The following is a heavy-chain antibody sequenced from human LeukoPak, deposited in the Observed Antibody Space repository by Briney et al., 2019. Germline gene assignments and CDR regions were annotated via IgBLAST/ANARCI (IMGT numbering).Heavy chain of an antibody. D-gene: IGHD3-3*01. CDR1: GGSISSSSYY. J-gene: IGHJ4*02. CDR2: IYYSGST. CDR3: SVYDFWSGYYRSFDY. V-gene: IGHV4-39*01. Sequence: PSETLSLTCIVSGGSISSSSYYWGWIRQPPGKGLEWIGSIYYSGSTYYNPSLKSRVTISVDTSKNQFSLKLSSVTAADTAVYYCSVYDFWSGYYRSFDYWGQGTLVTVSS.